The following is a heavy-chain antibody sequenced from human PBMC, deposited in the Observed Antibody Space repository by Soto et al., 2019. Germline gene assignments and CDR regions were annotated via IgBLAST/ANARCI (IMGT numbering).Heavy chain of an antibody. V-gene: IGHV3-30-3*01. CDR1: GFTFSSYA. D-gene: IGHD3-22*01. Sequence: GGSLRLSCAASGFTFSSYAMHWVRQAPGKGLEWVAVISYDGSNKYYADSVKGRFTISRDNSKNTLYLQMNSLRAEDTAVYYCASPANYYYDSSGYYTYYGMDVWGQGTTVTVSS. J-gene: IGHJ6*02. CDR2: ISYDGSNK. CDR3: ASPANYYYDSSGYYTYYGMDV.